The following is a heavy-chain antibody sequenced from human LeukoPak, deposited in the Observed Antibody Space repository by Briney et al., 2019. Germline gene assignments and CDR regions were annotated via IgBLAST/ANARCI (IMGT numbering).Heavy chain of an antibody. CDR1: GFTFSSYD. D-gene: IGHD3-22*01. J-gene: IGHJ4*02. CDR3: AKDLERGKYYYDSSGSKDY. V-gene: IGHV3-23*01. CDR2: ISGSGGST. Sequence: PGGSLRLSCAASGFTFSSYDLSWVRQPPGKGLEWVSAISGSGGSTYYADSVKRRFTITRDKSKNTLYLQTNSLRAEDTAVYYYAKDLERGKYYYDSSGSKDYWGQGTLVTVSS.